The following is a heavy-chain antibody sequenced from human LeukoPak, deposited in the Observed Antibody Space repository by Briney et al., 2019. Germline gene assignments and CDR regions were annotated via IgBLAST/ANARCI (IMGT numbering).Heavy chain of an antibody. J-gene: IGHJ6*03. Sequence: GGSLRLSCAASGFTFSSYEMNWVRQAPGKGLEWVSYISSSGRTIYYADSVKGRFTISRDNAKNSLYLQMNSLRAEDTAVYYCAREDAAAVGLDYYYYYMDVWGKGTTVTVSS. CDR3: AREDAAAVGLDYYYYYMDV. CDR2: ISSSGRTI. CDR1: GFTFSSYE. V-gene: IGHV3-48*03. D-gene: IGHD6-13*01.